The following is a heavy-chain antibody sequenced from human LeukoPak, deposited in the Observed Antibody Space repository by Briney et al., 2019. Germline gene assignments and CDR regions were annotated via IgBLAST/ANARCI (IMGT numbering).Heavy chain of an antibody. CDR3: AKGRYCSGGSCYSYYFDY. CDR1: GFTFSSYA. D-gene: IGHD2-15*01. Sequence: GGSLRLSCAAPGFTFSSYAMSWVRQAPGKGLEWVSAISGSGGSTYYADSVKGRFTISRDNSKNTLYLQMNSLRAEDTAVYYCAKGRYCSGGSCYSYYFDYWGQGTLVTVSS. J-gene: IGHJ4*02. CDR2: ISGSGGST. V-gene: IGHV3-23*01.